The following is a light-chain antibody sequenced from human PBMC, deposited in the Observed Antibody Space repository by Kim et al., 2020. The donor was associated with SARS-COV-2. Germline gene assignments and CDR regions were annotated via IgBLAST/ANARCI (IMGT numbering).Light chain of an antibody. Sequence: ASVGDRVNTPCRASQGISNSLAWFQRKPGKAPKVLIYAASTLQSGVPSRFSGSGSGTDFTLTISSLQPEDVATYYCQKYNAAPWTFGQGTKVDIK. V-gene: IGKV1-27*01. CDR2: AAS. CDR1: QGISNS. J-gene: IGKJ1*01. CDR3: QKYNAAPWT.